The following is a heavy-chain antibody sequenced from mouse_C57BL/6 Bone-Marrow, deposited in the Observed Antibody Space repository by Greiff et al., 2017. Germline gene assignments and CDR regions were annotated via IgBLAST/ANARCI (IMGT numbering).Heavy chain of an antibody. CDR1: GFTFSSYG. CDR2: ISSGGSYT. J-gene: IGHJ3*01. D-gene: IGHD1-1*01. CDR3: ARLYYGSSLAWFAY. V-gene: IGHV5-6*01. Sequence: EVQLQESGGDLVKPGGSLKLSCAASGFTFSSYGMSWVRQTPDKRLEWVATISSGGSYTYYPDSVKGRFTISRDNAKNTLYLQMSSLKSEDTAMYYCARLYYGSSLAWFAYWGQGTLVTVSA.